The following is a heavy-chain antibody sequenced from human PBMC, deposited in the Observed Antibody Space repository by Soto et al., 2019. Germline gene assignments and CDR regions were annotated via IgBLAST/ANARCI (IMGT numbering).Heavy chain of an antibody. J-gene: IGHJ6*02. CDR3: ARAGEFLEWLLSSDYYGMDV. CDR2: IYYSGST. Sequence: SETLSLTCTVSGGSISSYYWSRIRQPPGKGLEWIGYIYYSGSTNYNPSLKSRVTISVDTSKNQFSLKLSSVTAADTAVYYCARAGEFLEWLLSSDYYGMDVWGQGTTVTVSS. CDR1: GGSISSYY. D-gene: IGHD3-3*01. V-gene: IGHV4-59*01.